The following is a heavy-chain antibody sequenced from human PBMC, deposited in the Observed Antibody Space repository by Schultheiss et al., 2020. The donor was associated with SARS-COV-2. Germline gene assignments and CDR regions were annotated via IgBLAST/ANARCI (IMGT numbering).Heavy chain of an antibody. Sequence: GESLKISCKASGYTFTSYGISWVRQAPGQGLEWMGWISAHNGNTNYAQKLQGRVTMTTDTSTSTAYMELRSLRSDDTAVYYCASGRQYVDVLGPQRYYYYGMDVWGQGTTVTVSS. D-gene: IGHD3-9*01. V-gene: IGHV1-18*01. CDR2: ISAHNGNT. J-gene: IGHJ6*02. CDR3: ASGRQYVDVLGPQRYYYYGMDV. CDR1: GYTFTSYG.